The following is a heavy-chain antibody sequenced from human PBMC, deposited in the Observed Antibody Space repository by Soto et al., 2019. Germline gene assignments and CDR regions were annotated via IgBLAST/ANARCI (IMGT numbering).Heavy chain of an antibody. Sequence: EVQLLESGGGLVQPGGSLRLSCAASGFTFSSYAMSWVRQAPGQGLEWVSAISGSGGSTYYADSVKGRFTISRDNSKNTLYLQINSLRAEDTAVYYCAKVSSLVVVPAAKSNWFDPWGQGTLVTVSS. V-gene: IGHV3-23*01. CDR2: ISGSGGST. J-gene: IGHJ5*02. CDR1: GFTFSSYA. D-gene: IGHD2-2*01. CDR3: AKVSSLVVVPAAKSNWFDP.